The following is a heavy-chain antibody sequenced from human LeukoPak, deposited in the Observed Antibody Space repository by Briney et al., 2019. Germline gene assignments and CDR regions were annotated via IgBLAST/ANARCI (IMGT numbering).Heavy chain of an antibody. D-gene: IGHD6-19*01. CDR3: ARDLTRIAVAGTRSDLGY. V-gene: IGHV1-2*02. J-gene: IGHJ4*02. Sequence: ASVKVSCKASGCTFTGHYMHWVRQAPGQGLEWMGWINPNSGGTNYAQKFQGRVTMTRDTSISTAYMELSRLRSDDTAVYYCARDLTRIAVAGTRSDLGYWGQGTLVTVSS. CDR2: INPNSGGT. CDR1: GCTFTGHY.